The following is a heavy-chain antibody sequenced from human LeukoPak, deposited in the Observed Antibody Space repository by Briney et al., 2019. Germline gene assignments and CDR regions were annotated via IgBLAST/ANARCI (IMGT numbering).Heavy chain of an antibody. J-gene: IGHJ5*02. D-gene: IGHD3-3*01. CDR1: GGSFSGYY. CDR2: INHSGST. Sequence: SETLSLTCAVYGGSFSGYYWSWIRQPPGKGLEWIGEINHSGSTNYNPSLKSRVTISVDTSKNQFSLRLSSVTAADTAVYYCARCNLMEWLLPNWFDPWGQGTLVTVSS. CDR3: ARCNLMEWLLPNWFDP. V-gene: IGHV4-34*01.